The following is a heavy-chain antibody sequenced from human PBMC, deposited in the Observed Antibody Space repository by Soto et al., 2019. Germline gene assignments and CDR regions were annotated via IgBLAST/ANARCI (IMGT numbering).Heavy chain of an antibody. J-gene: IGHJ6*02. CDR1: GFTFSSDW. CDR3: ARGVAGAGGSYGMDV. CDR2: INSDGSSR. V-gene: IGHV3-74*01. Sequence: EVQLVESGGGLVQPGGSLRLSCVASGFTFSSDWMHWVRQAPGKGLVWVSRINSDGSSRSSGDSVKGRFTISRDKAKNTLDLQMNSLRAEDTAVYYCARGVAGAGGSYGMDVWGQGTTVTVSS. D-gene: IGHD6-13*01.